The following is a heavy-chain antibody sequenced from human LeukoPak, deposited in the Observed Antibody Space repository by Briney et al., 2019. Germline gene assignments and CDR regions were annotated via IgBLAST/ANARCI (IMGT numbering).Heavy chain of an antibody. CDR3: ARGPWPSSGWYGY. CDR2: INHSGST. V-gene: IGHV4-34*01. CDR1: GGSLSGYY. D-gene: IGHD6-19*01. Sequence: SETLSLTCAVYGGSLSGYYWSWIRQPPGKGLEWIGEINHSGSTNYDPSLKSRVTISVDTSKNQFSLKLSSVTAADTAVYYCARGPWPSSGWYGYWGQGTLVTVSS. J-gene: IGHJ4*02.